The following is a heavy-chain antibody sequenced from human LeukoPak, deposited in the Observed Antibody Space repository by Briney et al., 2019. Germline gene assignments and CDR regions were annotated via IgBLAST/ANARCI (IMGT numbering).Heavy chain of an antibody. V-gene: IGHV3-23*01. J-gene: IGHJ6*03. CDR2: ISRTGGPT. Sequence: GGCLRLSCAPSGITFSSYGISSVRQAPGKGLEWVSSISRTGGPTYYADSVKGRFTISRDNSKNTLYLQMNSLRAEDTAIYYCAKNGDRGAYCTGGTCCPYFYYYMVVWGKGTTVTI. CDR1: GITFSSYG. D-gene: IGHD2-15*01. CDR3: AKNGDRGAYCTGGTCCPYFYYYMVV.